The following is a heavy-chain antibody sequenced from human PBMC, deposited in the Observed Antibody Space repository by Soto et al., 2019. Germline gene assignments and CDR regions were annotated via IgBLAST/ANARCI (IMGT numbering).Heavy chain of an antibody. Sequence: SETLSLTCSVSSYSISSGFFWGWIRQPPVKGLGWIGIIFHTGDTYYNQSLKSRSTMSVDTSKNQFSLKLTSLTAADTAVYYCARDTNSLEPWGQGTMVTVSS. CDR2: IFHTGDT. CDR1: SYSISSGFF. J-gene: IGHJ5*02. CDR3: ARDTNSLEP. V-gene: IGHV4-38-2*02.